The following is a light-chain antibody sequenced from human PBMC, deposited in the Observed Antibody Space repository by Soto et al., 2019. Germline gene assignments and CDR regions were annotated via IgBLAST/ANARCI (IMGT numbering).Light chain of an antibody. Sequence: QSALTQPASVSGSPGQSITISCTGTSSDVGGYNYVSWYQQHPGKAPKLMIYEVNNRPSGVSNRFSASKSGNTASLTISGLQAEDEADYYCSSYTSTSTLVFGGGTKLT. J-gene: IGLJ2*01. CDR3: SSYTSTSTLV. CDR1: SSDVGGYNY. V-gene: IGLV2-14*01. CDR2: EVN.